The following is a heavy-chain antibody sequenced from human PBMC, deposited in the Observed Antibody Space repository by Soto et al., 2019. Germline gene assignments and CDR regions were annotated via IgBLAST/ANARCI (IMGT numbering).Heavy chain of an antibody. J-gene: IGHJ4*02. CDR1: GFTFSSYA. Sequence: GSLRLSCAASGFTFSSYAMSWVRQAPGKGLEWVSAISGSGGSTYYADSVKGRFTISRDNSKNTLYLQTNGLRAEDTAVYYCAKGHDITIFGVVVDYWGQGTLVTVSS. CDR2: ISGSGGST. V-gene: IGHV3-23*01. D-gene: IGHD3-3*01. CDR3: AKGHDITIFGVVVDY.